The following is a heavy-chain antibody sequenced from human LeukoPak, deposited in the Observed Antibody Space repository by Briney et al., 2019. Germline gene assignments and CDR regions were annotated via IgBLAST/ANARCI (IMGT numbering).Heavy chain of an antibody. CDR3: ARVRFLEWVIDY. V-gene: IGHV4-61*02. CDR1: GGSISSGSYY. CDR2: IYTSGST. J-gene: IGHJ4*02. D-gene: IGHD3-3*01. Sequence: SETLSLTCTVSGGSISSGSYYWSWIRQPAGKGLEWIGRIYTSGSTNYNPSLKSRVTISVDTSKNQFSLKLSSVTAADTAVYYCARVRFLEWVIDYWGQGTLVTVSS.